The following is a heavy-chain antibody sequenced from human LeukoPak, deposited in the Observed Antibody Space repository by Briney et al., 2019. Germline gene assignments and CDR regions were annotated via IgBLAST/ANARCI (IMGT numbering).Heavy chain of an antibody. J-gene: IGHJ6*02. Sequence: ETGGSLRLSCAASGFTFSSYAMSWVRQAPGKGLEWVSAISGSGGSTYYADSVKGRFTISRDNSKNTLYLQMNSLRAEDTAVYYCAKSGYYDSSAYYYDYGMDVWGQGTTVTVSS. V-gene: IGHV3-23*01. D-gene: IGHD3-22*01. CDR1: GFTFSSYA. CDR3: AKSGYYDSSAYYYDYGMDV. CDR2: ISGSGGST.